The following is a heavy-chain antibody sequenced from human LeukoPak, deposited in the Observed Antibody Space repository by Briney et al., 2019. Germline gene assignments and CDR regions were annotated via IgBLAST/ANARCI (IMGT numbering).Heavy chain of an antibody. J-gene: IGHJ4*02. CDR2: IKQDGSEK. Sequence: GGSLRLSCAASGFTFSSYWMSWVRQAPGKGLEWVANIKQDGSEKYYVDSVKGRFTISRDNAKNSLYLQMNSLRAEDTAVYHCAGLELGAYYDSSGHLWGQGTLVTVSS. CDR1: GFTFSSYW. CDR3: AGLELGAYYDSSGHL. V-gene: IGHV3-7*01. D-gene: IGHD3-22*01.